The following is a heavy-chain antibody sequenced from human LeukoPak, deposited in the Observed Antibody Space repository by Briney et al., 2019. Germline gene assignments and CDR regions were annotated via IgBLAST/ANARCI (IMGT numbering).Heavy chain of an antibody. CDR3: ARGDTIGGRDEYSSSRDLSEYFQH. D-gene: IGHD6-6*01. J-gene: IGHJ1*01. CDR2: IIPNLGMA. Sequence: ASVKVSCKASGGTFSNDAISWVRQAPGQGLEWMGRIIPNLGMALYAQKFKGRVTITADKSPSTAYMELSSLTSEDTAVYYCARGDTIGGRDEYSSSRDLSEYFQHWGRGTLVTVSS. V-gene: IGHV1-69*04. CDR1: GGTFSNDA.